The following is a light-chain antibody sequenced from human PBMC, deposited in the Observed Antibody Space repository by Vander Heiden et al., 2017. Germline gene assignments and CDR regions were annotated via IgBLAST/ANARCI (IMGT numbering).Light chain of an antibody. J-gene: IGLJ3*02. CDR2: EVS. Sequence: QSALTQPPSASGSPGQSVTISCTGTSSDVGGYNYVSWYQQYPGKAPKLMIYEVSRRPSVVPDRFSGSKSGNTASLTVSGLQAEDEADYYCSSYAGSNNWVFGGGTKLTVL. CDR3: SSYAGSNNWV. V-gene: IGLV2-8*01. CDR1: SSDVGGYNY.